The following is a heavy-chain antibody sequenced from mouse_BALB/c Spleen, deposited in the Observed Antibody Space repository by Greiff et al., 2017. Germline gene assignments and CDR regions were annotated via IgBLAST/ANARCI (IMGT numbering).Heavy chain of an antibody. Sequence: EVQLVESGGGLVQPKGSLKLSCAASGFTFNTYAMNWVRQAPGKGLEWVARIRSKSNNYATYYADSVKDRCTISRDDSQSMLYLQMNNLKTEDTAMYYCVRHYGNYEWFAYWGQGTLVTVSA. CDR2: IRSKSNNYAT. D-gene: IGHD2-1*01. V-gene: IGHV10-1*02. J-gene: IGHJ3*01. CDR1: GFTFNTYA. CDR3: VRHYGNYEWFAY.